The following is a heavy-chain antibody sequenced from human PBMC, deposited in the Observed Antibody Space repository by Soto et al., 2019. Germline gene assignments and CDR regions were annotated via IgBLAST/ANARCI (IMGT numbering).Heavy chain of an antibody. D-gene: IGHD3-16*01. CDR3: ARDPRVASRSYYFDY. CDR2: SRDKAQGYST. CDR1: GFTLSDHY. V-gene: IGHV3-72*01. J-gene: IGHJ4*02. Sequence: GGSLRLSCAGSGFTLSDHYIDWVRQAPGKGLEWVGRSRDKAQGYSTEYAASVRGRFTISRDNSKNTLSLQMNSLTAEDTAVYYCARDPRVASRSYYFDYWGQGALVTVSS.